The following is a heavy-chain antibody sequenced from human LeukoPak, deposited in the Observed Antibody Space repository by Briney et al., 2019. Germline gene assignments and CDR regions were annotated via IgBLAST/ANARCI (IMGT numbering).Heavy chain of an antibody. J-gene: IGHJ4*02. CDR2: INHSGST. CDR1: GGSFSGYY. V-gene: IGHV4-34*01. D-gene: IGHD3-22*01. Sequence: SETLSLTCAVYGGSFSGYYWSWIRQPPGKGLEWIGEINHSGSTNYNPSLKSRVTMSVDTSKNQFSLKLSSVTAADTAVYYCARHRRSRITMIVVGYYFDYWGQGTLVTVSS. CDR3: ARHRRSRITMIVVGYYFDY.